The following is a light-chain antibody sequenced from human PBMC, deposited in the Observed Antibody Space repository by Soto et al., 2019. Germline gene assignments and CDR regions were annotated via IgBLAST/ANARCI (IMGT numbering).Light chain of an antibody. Sequence: QSVLTQPASVSGPPGQSITISCTGTSIDVGSYNLVSWYQQHPGKAPKLMIYEVSKRPSGVSNRFSGSKSGNTASLTISGLQAEDEADYYCCSYAGSSSVFGTGTKVTVL. CDR3: CSYAGSSSV. J-gene: IGLJ1*01. CDR2: EVS. CDR1: SIDVGSYNL. V-gene: IGLV2-23*02.